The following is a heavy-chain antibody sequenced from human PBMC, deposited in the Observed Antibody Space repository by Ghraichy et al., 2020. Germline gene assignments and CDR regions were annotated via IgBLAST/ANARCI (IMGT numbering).Heavy chain of an antibody. CDR2: ISYDGSNK. Sequence: GESLRLSCAASGFTFSSYGMHWVRQAPGKGLEWVAVISYDGSNKYYADSVKGRFTISRDNSKNTLYLQMNSLRAEDTAVYYCAKASRGGNSNADWYFDLWGRGTLVTVSS. CDR1: GFTFSSYG. D-gene: IGHD4-23*01. V-gene: IGHV3-30*18. CDR3: AKASRGGNSNADWYFDL. J-gene: IGHJ2*01.